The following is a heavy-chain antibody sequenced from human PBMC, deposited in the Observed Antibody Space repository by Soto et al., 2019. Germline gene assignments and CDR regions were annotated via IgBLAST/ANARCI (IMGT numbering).Heavy chain of an antibody. V-gene: IGHV3-7*01. D-gene: IGHD1-20*01. CDR1: GFTFDDYW. CDR3: ARDGHNTNDVDH. J-gene: IGHJ5*02. Sequence: EVQLVESGGVLVQPGGSLRLSCVAPGFTFDDYWMNWLRQAPGKGLEWVAIINKDGSERYYVDSVKGRFTISRDNSKNSLFLQMNSLRAEDTALYYCARDGHNTNDVDHWGQGTLVTVSS. CDR2: INKDGSER.